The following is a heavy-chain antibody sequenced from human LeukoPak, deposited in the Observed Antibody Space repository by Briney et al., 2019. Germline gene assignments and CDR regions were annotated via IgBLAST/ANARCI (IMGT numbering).Heavy chain of an antibody. CDR1: GFTFNNFA. D-gene: IGHD6-13*01. CDR3: AKGAAAGMMEFGMDV. CDR2: ISSSAVTT. Sequence: GGSLRLSCAASGFTFNNFAMSWVRQTPGKGLEWDSAISSSAVTTKYADSVKGRFTISRDNSKNTLYLQMNSLRAEDTAVYYCAKGAAAGMMEFGMDVWGQGTTVTVSS. J-gene: IGHJ6*02. V-gene: IGHV3-23*01.